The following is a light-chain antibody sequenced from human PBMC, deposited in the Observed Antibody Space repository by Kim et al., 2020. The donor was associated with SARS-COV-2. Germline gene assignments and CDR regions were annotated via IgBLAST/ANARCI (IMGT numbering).Light chain of an antibody. CDR1: KLGDKY. V-gene: IGLV3-1*01. Sequence: PGQTARNTWSGYKLGDKYVSWYQQRPGQSPVVVIYQDIQRPSGIPERFAGSNSGNTATLTISGTQAMDEADYYCQAWDSSTHNYVFGAGTKVTVL. CDR3: QAWDSSTHNYV. CDR2: QDI. J-gene: IGLJ1*01.